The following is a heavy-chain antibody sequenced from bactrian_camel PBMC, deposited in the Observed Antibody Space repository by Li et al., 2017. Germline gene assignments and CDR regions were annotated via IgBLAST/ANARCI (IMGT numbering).Heavy chain of an antibody. CDR2: ITASVTT. CDR1: GFPFSANH. V-gene: IGHV3S40*01. J-gene: IGHJ4*01. D-gene: IGHD5*01. Sequence: VQLVESGGDSVQPGGSLRLSCVASGFPFSANHMSWVRQPPGKKLEWVSSITASVTTSYSNSVRGRFTISRDNAKNTLYLRLNSLRTEDTAMYYCAVDTTTYSPVFGQGTQVTVS.